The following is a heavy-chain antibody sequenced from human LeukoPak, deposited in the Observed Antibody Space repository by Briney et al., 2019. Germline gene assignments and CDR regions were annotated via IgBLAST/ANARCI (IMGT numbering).Heavy chain of an antibody. J-gene: IGHJ4*02. D-gene: IGHD6-13*01. CDR2: INHSGST. Sequence: SETLSLTCAVYGGSFSGYYWRWMRQPPGKGLEWIGEINHSGSTNYKPSLKSRVTISVDMSKNQVSLELSSVTAAGPAVDYCARGQREYSSSWYDYWGQGTLVTVSS. CDR1: GGSFSGYY. CDR3: ARGQREYSSSWYDY. V-gene: IGHV4-34*01.